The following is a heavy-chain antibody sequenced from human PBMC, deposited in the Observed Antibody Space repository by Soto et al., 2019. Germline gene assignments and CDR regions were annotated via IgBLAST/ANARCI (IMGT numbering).Heavy chain of an antibody. V-gene: IGHV1-18*01. CDR2: MSTYNGNT. CDR1: GYTFSDYA. D-gene: IGHD6-6*01. Sequence: ASVKVSFKASGYTFSDYAFTWVRQAPGLGLEWLGWMSTYNGNTKYAQSVQGRVTMTTDTSRTTAYMELRSLRSDDTAVYYCARESARSFDYWGQGTLVTVSS. CDR3: ARESARSFDY. J-gene: IGHJ4*02.